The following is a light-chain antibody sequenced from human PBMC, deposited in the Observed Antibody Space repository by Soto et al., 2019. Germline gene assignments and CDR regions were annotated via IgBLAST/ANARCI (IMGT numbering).Light chain of an antibody. CDR1: QSISSW. V-gene: IGKV1-5*01. CDR3: QQYNSYPWT. CDR2: DAP. Sequence: DIQMNQSPSTLSASVGDRVTITCRASQSISSWLAWYQQKPGKAPKLLIYDAPSLESGVPSRFSGSGSGTEFTLTISSLQPDDFATYYCQQYNSYPWTFCQGAKV. J-gene: IGKJ1*01.